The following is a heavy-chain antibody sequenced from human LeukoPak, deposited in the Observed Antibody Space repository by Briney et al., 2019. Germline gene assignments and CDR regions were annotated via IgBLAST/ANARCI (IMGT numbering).Heavy chain of an antibody. CDR3: ARLSYDSSDFHYMDV. J-gene: IGHJ6*03. CDR1: GYSFTSYW. Sequence: KGGESLKISCKGSGYSFTSYWIGWVRQMPGKGLEWMGIIYPGDSDTRYSPSFQGQVTISADKSINTAFLQWSSLKASDTAMYYCARLSYDSSDFHYMDVWGKGTTVTISS. CDR2: IYPGDSDT. D-gene: IGHD3-22*01. V-gene: IGHV5-51*01.